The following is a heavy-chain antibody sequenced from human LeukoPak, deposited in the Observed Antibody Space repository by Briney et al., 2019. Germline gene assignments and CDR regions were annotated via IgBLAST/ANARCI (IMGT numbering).Heavy chain of an antibody. CDR3: ARGRAPEWLPL. D-gene: IGHD3-3*01. V-gene: IGHV3-74*01. Sequence: PGGSLRLSCAASGFTFSSYWMHWVRQAPGKGLVWVSRINSDGSSTSYADSVKGRFAISRDNAKNTLYLQMNSLRAEDTAVYYCARGRAPEWLPLWGQGTLVTVSS. CDR2: INSDGSST. J-gene: IGHJ4*02. CDR1: GFTFSSYW.